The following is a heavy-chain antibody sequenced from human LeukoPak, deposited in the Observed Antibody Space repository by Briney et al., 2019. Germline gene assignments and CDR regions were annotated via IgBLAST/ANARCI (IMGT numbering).Heavy chain of an antibody. CDR2: VYPGDYDT. J-gene: IGHJ5*02. D-gene: IGHD3-10*01. Sequence: GESLKISSQGSGYSFASYGIGWVRHMTGKGLEWIGLVYPGDYDTTSRPSFQGQLTSSAEQSISTAYLQWSSLKASDTAMYYCARRALTMVRRAQYNWFDPWGQGTLVTVSS. V-gene: IGHV5-51*01. CDR1: GYSFASYG. CDR3: ARRALTMVRRAQYNWFDP.